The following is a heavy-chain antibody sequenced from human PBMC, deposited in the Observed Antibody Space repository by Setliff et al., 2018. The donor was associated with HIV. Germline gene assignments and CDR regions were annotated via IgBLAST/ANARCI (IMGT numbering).Heavy chain of an antibody. V-gene: IGHV4-39*01. CDR3: ARGDTYYHDRSGYVKSALDAFDI. Sequence: SETLSLTCTVSGGSISSDYYFWGWIRQPPGKGLEWIGTIYYSGSTYFNPSLKSRLTISVDTSKNQFSLKLSSVTAADTAVYYCARGDTYYHDRSGYVKSALDAFDIWGRGTMVTVSS. CDR1: GGSISSDYYF. J-gene: IGHJ3*02. D-gene: IGHD3-22*01. CDR2: IYYSGST.